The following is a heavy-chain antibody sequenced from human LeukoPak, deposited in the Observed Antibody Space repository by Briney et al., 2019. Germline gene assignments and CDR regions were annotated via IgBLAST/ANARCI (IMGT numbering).Heavy chain of an antibody. CDR1: GGSISSYY. D-gene: IGHD4-17*01. Sequence: SSETLSLTCTASGGSISSYYWSWIRQPAGKGLEWIGRIYTSGSTNYNPSLKSRVTMSVDTSKNQYSLKLSSVTAADTAVYYCARDDDYGDYINWFDPWGQGTLVTVSS. J-gene: IGHJ5*02. CDR3: ARDDDYGDYINWFDP. CDR2: IYTSGST. V-gene: IGHV4-4*07.